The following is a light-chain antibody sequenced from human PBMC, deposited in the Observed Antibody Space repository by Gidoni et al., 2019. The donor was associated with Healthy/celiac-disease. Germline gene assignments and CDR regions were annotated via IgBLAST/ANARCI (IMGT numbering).Light chain of an antibody. Sequence: EIVLTQSPDTLALSPGERATLSCRASQSVSSYLAWYQQKPGQAPRLLIYDASNRATGIPARFSGSGSGTDFTLTISSLEPEDFAVYYCQQRSNWPTFGGXTKVEIK. J-gene: IGKJ4*01. CDR2: DAS. V-gene: IGKV3-11*01. CDR3: QQRSNWPT. CDR1: QSVSSY.